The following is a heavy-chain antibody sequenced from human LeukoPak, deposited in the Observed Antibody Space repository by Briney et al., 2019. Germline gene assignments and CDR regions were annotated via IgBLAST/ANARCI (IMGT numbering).Heavy chain of an antibody. V-gene: IGHV1-2*02. CDR2: ITPSGGT. J-gene: IGHJ4*02. CDR1: GYTFTSYG. CDR3: ARDRYGDGFAHFDY. Sequence: ASVKVSCKASGYTFTSYGIIWVRQAPGQGLEWMGWITPSGGTNYPQKFQGRVAITRDTSITTAYMDLSRLTSDDTAVYYCARDRYGDGFAHFDYWGQGALVTVSS. D-gene: IGHD5-24*01.